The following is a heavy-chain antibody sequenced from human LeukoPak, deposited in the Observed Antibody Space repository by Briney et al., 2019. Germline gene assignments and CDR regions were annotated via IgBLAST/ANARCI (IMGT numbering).Heavy chain of an antibody. CDR2: ISYDGSNK. CDR1: GFTFSSYW. CDR3: ARDYCTSTTCPNWFDP. D-gene: IGHD2-2*01. V-gene: IGHV3-30*03. J-gene: IGHJ5*02. Sequence: GGSLRLSCAASGFTFSSYWMSWVRQAPGKGLEWVAVISYDGSNKYYADSVKGRFTISRDNSKNTLYLQMNSLRAEDTAVYYCARDYCTSTTCPNWFDPWGQGTLVTVSS.